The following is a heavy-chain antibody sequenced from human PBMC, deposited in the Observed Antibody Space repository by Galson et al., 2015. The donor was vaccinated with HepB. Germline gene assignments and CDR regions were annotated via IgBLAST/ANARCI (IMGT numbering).Heavy chain of an antibody. CDR2: ISTFNGNT. J-gene: IGHJ6*02. CDR1: GYTFINYG. Sequence: SVKVSCKASGYTFINYGISWVRQAPGQGLEWLGWISTFNGNTNYAQKLQGRVTMTTDTSTSTAYMDLRSLRSDDTAMYYCARGYSSGLTTSYYYGIDVWGQGTTVTVSS. CDR3: ARGYSSGLTTSYYYGIDV. D-gene: IGHD6-19*01. V-gene: IGHV1-18*01.